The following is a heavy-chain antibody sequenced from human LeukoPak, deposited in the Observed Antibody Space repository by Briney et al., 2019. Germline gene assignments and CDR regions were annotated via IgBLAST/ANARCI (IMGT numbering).Heavy chain of an antibody. D-gene: IGHD1-14*01. J-gene: IGHJ3*02. Sequence: GASVKVSCKASGGTFSSYAISWVRQAPGQGLEWMGGIIPIFGTANYAQKFQGRVTITADKSTSTAYMELSSLRSEDTAVYYCASEEPGGYAFDIWGQGTMVTVSS. CDR3: ASEEPGGYAFDI. V-gene: IGHV1-69*06. CDR1: GGTFSSYA. CDR2: IIPIFGTA.